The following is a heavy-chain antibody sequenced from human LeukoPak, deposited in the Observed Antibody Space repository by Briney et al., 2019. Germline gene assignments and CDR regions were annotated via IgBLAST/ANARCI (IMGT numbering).Heavy chain of an antibody. CDR2: IYYSGST. CDR3: ARGKQSGYYSY. V-gene: IGHV4-59*11. J-gene: IGHJ4*02. CDR1: GGSISSHY. D-gene: IGHD3-3*01. Sequence: PSGTLSLTCTVSGGSISSHYWSWIRQPPGKGLEWIGYIYYSGSTNYNPSLKSRVTISVDTSKNQFSLKLSSVTAADTAVYYCARGKQSGYYSYWGQGTLVTVSS.